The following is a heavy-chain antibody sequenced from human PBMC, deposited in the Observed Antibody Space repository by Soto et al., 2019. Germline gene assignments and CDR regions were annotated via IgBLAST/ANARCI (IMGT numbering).Heavy chain of an antibody. CDR3: ARGLSVTRFDN. CDR2: IYYSGST. CDR1: GGSISTGGYY. V-gene: IGHV4-31*03. J-gene: IGHJ4*02. D-gene: IGHD4-17*01. Sequence: QVQLQESGPGLVKPSQTLSLTCTVSGGSISTGGYYWTWIRQHPGKGLEWIGYIYYSGSTYYNPSLKRRGTISVDTSKNQFSLKLSSVTAADTAVYYCARGLSVTRFDNWGQGTLVTVSS.